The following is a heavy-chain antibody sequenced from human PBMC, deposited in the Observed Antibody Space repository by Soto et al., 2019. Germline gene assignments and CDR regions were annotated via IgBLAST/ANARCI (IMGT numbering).Heavy chain of an antibody. J-gene: IGHJ1*01. CDR3: ARDAYDDPPGYFQH. D-gene: IGHD3-22*01. CDR2: MSYDGSTK. V-gene: IGHV3-30-3*01. CDR1: GFTFSSYS. Sequence: QVQLVESGGDVVQPGRSLRLSCSASGFTFSSYSVHWVRQAPGKGLEWLAFMSYDGSTKYYADSVKGRFTVSRDNSKNTLYLQMDSLRTEDTAVYYCARDAYDDPPGYFQHGGQGTLLTVSP.